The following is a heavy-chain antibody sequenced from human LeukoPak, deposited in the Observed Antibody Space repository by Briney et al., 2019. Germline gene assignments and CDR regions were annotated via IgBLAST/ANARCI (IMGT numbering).Heavy chain of an antibody. CDR3: ARQLTEHFYH. CDR1: GFTFSSYG. CDR2: ITNSGRV. J-gene: IGHJ1*01. V-gene: IGHV3-NL1*01. D-gene: IGHD3-3*02. Sequence: GGSLRLSCAASGFTFSSYGMHWVRQAPGKGLEWVSDITNSGRVHYADSVKGRFTISRDDNKSTLYLQLNDLRVEDTAIYFCARQLTEHFYHWGQGTQVTVSS.